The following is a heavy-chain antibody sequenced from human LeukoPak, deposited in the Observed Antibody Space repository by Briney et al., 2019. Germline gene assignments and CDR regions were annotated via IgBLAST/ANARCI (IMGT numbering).Heavy chain of an antibody. J-gene: IGHJ5*02. Sequence: ASVKVSCKASGYTFTSYDINWVRQATGRGLEWMGWMNPNSGNTGYAQKFQGRVTMTRNTSISTAYMELSSLRSEDTAVYYCAREVAGSGSLDPWGQGTLVTVSS. V-gene: IGHV1-8*01. CDR3: AREVAGSGSLDP. CDR2: MNPNSGNT. CDR1: GYTFTSYD. D-gene: IGHD3-10*01.